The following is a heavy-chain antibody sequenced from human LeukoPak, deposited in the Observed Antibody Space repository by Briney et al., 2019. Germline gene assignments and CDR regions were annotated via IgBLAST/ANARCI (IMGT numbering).Heavy chain of an antibody. V-gene: IGHV3-9*01. CDR3: AKDISMTVYYYYGMDV. J-gene: IGHJ6*02. Sequence: GGSLRLSCTASGFTFDDYATHRVRQVPGKGLEWVSGINWNSGSKDYADSVKGRFTISRDNAKNSLYLQMNSLRAEDTALYYCAKDISMTVYYYYGMDVWGQGTTVTVSS. CDR1: GFTFDDYA. CDR2: INWNSGSK.